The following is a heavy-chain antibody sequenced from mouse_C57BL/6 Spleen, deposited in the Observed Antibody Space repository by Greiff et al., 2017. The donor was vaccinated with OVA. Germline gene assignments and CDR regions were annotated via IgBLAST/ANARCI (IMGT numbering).Heavy chain of an antibody. J-gene: IGHJ3*01. Sequence: QVQLKQSGPELVKPGASVKISCKASGYAFSSSWMNWVKQRPGKGLEWIGRIYPGDGDTNYNGKFKGKATLTADKSSSTAYMQLSSLTSEDSAVYFCAREELDYPLFAYWGQGTLVTVSA. D-gene: IGHD2-4*01. CDR2: IYPGDGDT. CDR3: AREELDYPLFAY. CDR1: GYAFSSSW. V-gene: IGHV1-82*01.